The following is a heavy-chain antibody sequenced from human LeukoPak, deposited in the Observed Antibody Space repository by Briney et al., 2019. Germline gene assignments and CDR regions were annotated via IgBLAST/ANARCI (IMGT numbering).Heavy chain of an antibody. Sequence: PSETLSLTCTVSGGSINSDSYYWTWLRQPAGLGLEWIGRIHITGSRKYNPSLASRVTISVDTSKNQFSLKLSSVTAADTAVYYCARHLGHQLLSDYWGQGTLVTVSS. V-gene: IGHV4-61*02. CDR3: ARHLGHQLLSDY. D-gene: IGHD2-2*01. CDR1: GGSINSDSYY. J-gene: IGHJ4*02. CDR2: IHITGSR.